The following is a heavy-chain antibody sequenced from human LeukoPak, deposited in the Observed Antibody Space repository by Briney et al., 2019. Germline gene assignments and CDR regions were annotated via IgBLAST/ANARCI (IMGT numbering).Heavy chain of an antibody. Sequence: GGSLRLSCAASGFTFSTFGMLWVRQAPGKGLEWVAVIWYDGSNKYYADSVKGRFTISRDNSKNTLYLQMNSLRAEDTAVFYCARGNFRRDGYNFDYWGQGTLVTVSS. D-gene: IGHD5-24*01. CDR1: GFTFSTFG. CDR3: ARGNFRRDGYNFDY. CDR2: IWYDGSNK. J-gene: IGHJ4*02. V-gene: IGHV3-33*08.